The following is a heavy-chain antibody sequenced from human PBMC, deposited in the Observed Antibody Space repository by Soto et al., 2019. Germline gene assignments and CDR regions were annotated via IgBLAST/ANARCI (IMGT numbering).Heavy chain of an antibody. J-gene: IGHJ4*02. CDR1: GASVSSNSYH. D-gene: IGHD7-27*01. CDR2: QSGNT. CDR3: AVYKEWGAGDGY. V-gene: IGHV4-61*01. Sequence: QVQLQESGPGLVKPSETLSLTCTVSGASVSSNSYHWTWIRQPPGKGLEWIGQSGNTNDNPSFKSRITISVDTSKNQFSLTLSSVTAAVTAVYYCAVYKEWGAGDGYWGKGTMVTVSS.